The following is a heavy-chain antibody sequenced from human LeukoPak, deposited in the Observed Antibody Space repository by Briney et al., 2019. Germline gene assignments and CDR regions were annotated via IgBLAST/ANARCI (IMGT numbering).Heavy chain of an antibody. V-gene: IGHV3-30*02. J-gene: IGHJ4*02. CDR3: TKAKGQSWLFSHY. Sequence: GGSLRLSCAASGFTFSSNAMNWVRQAPGKGLEWVAFIQYDGSNKYYADSVKGRFTVSRDNSKTTVYLQMNDLRGEDTAVYYCTKAKGQSWLFSHYWGRGTLVTVSS. CDR1: GFTFSSNA. D-gene: IGHD3-22*01. CDR2: IQYDGSNK.